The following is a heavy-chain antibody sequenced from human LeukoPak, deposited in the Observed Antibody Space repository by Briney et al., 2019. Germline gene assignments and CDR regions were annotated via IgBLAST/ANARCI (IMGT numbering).Heavy chain of an antibody. CDR2: IYYRGST. D-gene: IGHD5-18*01. CDR1: GGSISSDY. J-gene: IGHJ4*02. CDR3: ARASYGHRIDY. Sequence: SETLSLTCTVSGGSISSDYWSWIRQPPGKGLEWIGYIYYRGSTNYNPSLKSRVTISVDTSKNQFSLKLSSVTAADTAVYYCARASYGHRIDYWGQGTLVTVSS. V-gene: IGHV4-59*12.